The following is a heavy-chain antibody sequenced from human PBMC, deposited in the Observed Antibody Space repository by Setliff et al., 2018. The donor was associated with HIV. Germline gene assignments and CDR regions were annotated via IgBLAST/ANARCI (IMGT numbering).Heavy chain of an antibody. CDR3: ARQRDFDWLLQNYYYMDV. Sequence: SETLSLTCTIYGGSFSGYYWSYIRQPPGKGLEWIGEINHTGSANYNPSLKSRGTISADTSKNQFSLKLTSVTAAATAVYYCARQRDFDWLLQNYYYMDVWGKGTTVTVSS. V-gene: IGHV4-34*01. J-gene: IGHJ6*03. CDR1: GGSFSGYY. CDR2: INHTGSA. D-gene: IGHD3-9*01.